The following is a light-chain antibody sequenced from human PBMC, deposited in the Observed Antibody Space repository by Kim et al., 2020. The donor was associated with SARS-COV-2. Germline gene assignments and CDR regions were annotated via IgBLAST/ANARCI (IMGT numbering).Light chain of an antibody. CDR1: QSLLYASNNKNY. J-gene: IGKJ2*01. CDR3: QQYYAAPYT. V-gene: IGKV4-1*01. Sequence: DIVMTQSPDSLAVSLGERATIDCKSTQSLLYASNNKNYSAWYQQRPGQPPKLLFHWASTRESGIPDRFSGSGSGTDFTLTISNLQAEDVAVYYCQQYYAAPYTFGQGTKLEI. CDR2: WAS.